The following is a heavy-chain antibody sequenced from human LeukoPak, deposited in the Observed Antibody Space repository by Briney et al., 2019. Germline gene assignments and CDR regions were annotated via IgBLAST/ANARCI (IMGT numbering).Heavy chain of an antibody. V-gene: IGHV4-31*03. D-gene: IGHD5-24*01. J-gene: IGHJ4*02. CDR2: ISYSGST. CDR3: ARIRGDGYNIDY. Sequence: PSQTLSLTCTVSGGSISSGGYYWSWIRQHPGKGLEWIGYISYSGSTNYNPSLKSRVTISVDTSKNQFSLKLSSVTAADTAVYYCARIRGDGYNIDYWGQGTLVTVSS. CDR1: GGSISSGGYY.